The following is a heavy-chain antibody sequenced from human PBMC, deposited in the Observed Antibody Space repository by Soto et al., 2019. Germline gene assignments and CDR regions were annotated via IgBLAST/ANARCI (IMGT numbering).Heavy chain of an antibody. Sequence: QVQLVQSGAEVKKPGASVKVSCKASGYTFTGYYMNWVRQAPGQGLEWMGWINPNSGGTNYAQKFQGRVTMTRDTSISTAYMELSRLRSDDTAVYYCAREGGLEWLLHYGMDVWGQGTTVTVSS. CDR2: INPNSGGT. D-gene: IGHD3-3*01. V-gene: IGHV1-2*02. CDR1: GYTFTGYY. J-gene: IGHJ6*02. CDR3: AREGGLEWLLHYGMDV.